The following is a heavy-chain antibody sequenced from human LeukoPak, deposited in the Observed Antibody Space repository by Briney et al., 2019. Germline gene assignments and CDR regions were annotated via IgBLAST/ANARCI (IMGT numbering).Heavy chain of an antibody. CDR2: TNHSGST. V-gene: IGHV4-34*01. CDR1: GGSFSGYY. D-gene: IGHD2-21*01. Sequence: PSETLSLTCAVYGGSFSGYYWSWIRQPPGKGLEWIGETNHSGSTNYNPSLKSRVTISVDTSKNQFSLKLSSVTAADTAVYYCARVSLFSFDPWGQGTLVTVSS. J-gene: IGHJ5*02. CDR3: ARVSLFSFDP.